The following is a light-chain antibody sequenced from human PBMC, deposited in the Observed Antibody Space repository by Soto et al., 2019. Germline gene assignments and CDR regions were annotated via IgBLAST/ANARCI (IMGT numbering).Light chain of an antibody. Sequence: EIVMTQSPATLSVSPGERVTLSCRASQSVGTTLAWYQQKPGQPPRLLIRGASTRATGIPDRFGGSGSGTEFALTVSSLKSEDFAVYYCQQYSTWLSFGGGTKVEIK. CDR3: QQYSTWLS. J-gene: IGKJ4*01. CDR2: GAS. V-gene: IGKV3-15*01. CDR1: QSVGTT.